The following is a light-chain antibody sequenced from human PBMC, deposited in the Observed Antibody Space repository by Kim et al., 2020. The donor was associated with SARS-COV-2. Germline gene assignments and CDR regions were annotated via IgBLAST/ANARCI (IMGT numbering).Light chain of an antibody. CDR3: CSYAGSYTFYV. Sequence: QSALTQPRSVSGSPGQSVTISCTGTSSDVGGYNYVSWYQRHPGKAPKLMIYDVSKRPSGVPDRFSGSKSGYTASLTISGLQVEDEADYYCCSYAGSYTFYVFGTGTKVTVL. J-gene: IGLJ1*01. CDR2: DVS. V-gene: IGLV2-11*01. CDR1: SSDVGGYNY.